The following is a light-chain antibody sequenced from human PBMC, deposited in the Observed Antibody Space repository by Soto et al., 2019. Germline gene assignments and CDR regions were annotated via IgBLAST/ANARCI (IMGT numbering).Light chain of an antibody. CDR2: KAS. J-gene: IGKJ4*01. V-gene: IGKV1-5*03. Sequence: DIQMTQSPSTLSASVGDRVTITCRASQSISTWLAWYQQKPGKAPKLLIYKASSLESEVPSRFSGSESGTEFTLTISSLQPDDFASYYCQHYNTYPLTVGGGTMVEIK. CDR3: QHYNTYPLT. CDR1: QSISTW.